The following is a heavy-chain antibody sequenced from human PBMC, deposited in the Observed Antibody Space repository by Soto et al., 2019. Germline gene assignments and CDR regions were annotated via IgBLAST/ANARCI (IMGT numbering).Heavy chain of an antibody. D-gene: IGHD6-19*01. V-gene: IGHV3-23*01. J-gene: IGHJ4*02. CDR1: GFTFSSYA. CDR3: AKDLIYGYNSGRPFDY. CDR2: IGGRGDST. Sequence: EVQLLESGGGLVQPGGSLRLSCAASGFTFSSYAMSWVRQAPGKGLEWVSAIGGRGDSTYYADSVKSRFTISRDNSRDTLYLQMNSLRAEDTAVYYCAKDLIYGYNSGRPFDYWGQGTLVTVSS.